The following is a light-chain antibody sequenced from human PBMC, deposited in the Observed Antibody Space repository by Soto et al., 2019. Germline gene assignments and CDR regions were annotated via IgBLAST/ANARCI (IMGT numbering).Light chain of an antibody. CDR1: QTILHSSNNKNY. CDR3: QQYFSTPIT. V-gene: IGKV4-1*01. J-gene: IGKJ5*01. CDR2: WAS. Sequence: DIVMTQSPDSLAVSLGERATINCKSSQTILHSSNNKNYLAWYQQKPGQPTKLLIYWASTRELGVPDRFSGSVSGTDFTLTISSLQAEDVALYYCQQYFSTPITFGQGTRLEIK.